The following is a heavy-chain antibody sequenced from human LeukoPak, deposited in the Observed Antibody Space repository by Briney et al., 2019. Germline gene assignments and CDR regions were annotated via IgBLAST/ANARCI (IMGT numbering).Heavy chain of an antibody. CDR1: GGSLSSSSYY. J-gene: IGHJ1*01. D-gene: IGHD1-26*01. V-gene: IGHV4-39*01. Sequence: SETLSLTCTVSGGSLSSSSYYLGWIREPPGKGLEWIGSIYYSGSTYYNPSLKSRVTISVDTSKNQFSLKLSSVTAADTAVYYCASGSYFYFQHWGQGTLVTVSS. CDR2: IYYSGST. CDR3: ASGSYFYFQH.